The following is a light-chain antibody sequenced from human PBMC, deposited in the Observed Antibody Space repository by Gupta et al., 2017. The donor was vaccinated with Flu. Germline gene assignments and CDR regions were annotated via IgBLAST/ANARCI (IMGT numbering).Light chain of an antibody. CDR3: MQGSRWPWA. J-gene: IGKJ1*01. V-gene: IGKV2-30*01. Sequence: ISCRFRQSLVYSDGNTYLHWFQQRPGQSPRRLIYQVSHRESGVPDRFSGSGSGTDFTLKISRVEAEDVGVYYCMQGSRWPWAFGQGTKVEIK. CDR2: QVS. CDR1: QSLVYSDGNTY.